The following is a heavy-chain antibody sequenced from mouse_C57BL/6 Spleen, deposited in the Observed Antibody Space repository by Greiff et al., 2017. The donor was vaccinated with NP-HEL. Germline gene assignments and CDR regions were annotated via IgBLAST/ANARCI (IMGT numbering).Heavy chain of an antibody. V-gene: IGHV1-75*01. CDR2: IFPGSGST. D-gene: IGHD2-5*01. J-gene: IGHJ2*01. CDR1: GYTFTDYY. CDR3: AREGAYYSNFTAN. Sequence: VKLMESGPELVKPGASVKISCKASGYTFTDYYINWVKQRPGQGLEWIGWIFPGSGSTYYNEKFKGKATLTVDKSSSTAYMLLSSLTSEDSAVYFCAREGAYYSNFTANWGQGTTLTVSS.